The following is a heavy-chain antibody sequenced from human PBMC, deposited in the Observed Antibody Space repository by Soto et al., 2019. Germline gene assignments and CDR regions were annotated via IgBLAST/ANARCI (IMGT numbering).Heavy chain of an antibody. CDR3: ARDRKWKGYYGMDV. CDR1: GGSISSYY. Sequence: ASETLSLTCTVSGGSISSYYWSWIRQPPGKGLGWIGYIHYSGSTNYNPSLKSRVTISVDTSKNQFSLKLSSVTAADTAVYYCARDRKWKGYYGMDVWGQGTTVTVSS. J-gene: IGHJ6*02. D-gene: IGHD1-1*01. V-gene: IGHV4-59*01. CDR2: IHYSGST.